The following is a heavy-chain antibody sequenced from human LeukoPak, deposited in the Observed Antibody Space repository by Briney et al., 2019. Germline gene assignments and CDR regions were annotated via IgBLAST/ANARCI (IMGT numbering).Heavy chain of an antibody. CDR3: AREKSRLGELSLIDY. CDR2: IIPIFGTA. V-gene: IGHV1-69*13. J-gene: IGHJ4*02. CDR1: GGTFSSYA. Sequence: ASVKVSCKASGGTFSSYANSWVRQAHGQGLERMGGIIPIFGTANYAQKFQGRVTITADESTSTAYMELSSLRSEDTTVYYCAREKSRLGELSLIDYWGQGTLVTVSS. D-gene: IGHD3-16*02.